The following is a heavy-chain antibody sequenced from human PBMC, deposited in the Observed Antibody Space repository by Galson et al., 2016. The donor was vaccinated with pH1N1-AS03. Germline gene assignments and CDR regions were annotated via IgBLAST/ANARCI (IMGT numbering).Heavy chain of an antibody. CDR2: IHPSGGP. D-gene: IGHD4-17*01. V-gene: IGHV1-46*01. J-gene: IGHJ4*02. CDR1: GFTFTSYY. CDR3: ARDGGHYGDCDY. Sequence: SVKVSCKASGFTFTSYYMHWVRQAPGQGLEWMGIIHPSGGPICAQHFQGRVSMARDTSTSTVYMELSNLRPDDTAVYYCARDGGHYGDCDYWGQGTLVTVSS.